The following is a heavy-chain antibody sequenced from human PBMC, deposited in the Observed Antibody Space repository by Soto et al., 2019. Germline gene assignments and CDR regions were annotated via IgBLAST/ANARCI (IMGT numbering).Heavy chain of an antibody. V-gene: IGHV1-69*02. CDR2: IIPILGIA. CDR3: ARSNYYDSSGYYRGFDY. D-gene: IGHD3-22*01. J-gene: IGHJ4*02. Sequence: QVQLVQSGAEVKKPGSSVKVSCKASGGTFSSYTISWVRQAPGQGLEWMVRIIPILGIANYAQKFQGRVMITADKSTSTAYMELSSLRSEDTAVYYCARSNYYDSSGYYRGFDYWGQGTLVTVSS. CDR1: GGTFSSYT.